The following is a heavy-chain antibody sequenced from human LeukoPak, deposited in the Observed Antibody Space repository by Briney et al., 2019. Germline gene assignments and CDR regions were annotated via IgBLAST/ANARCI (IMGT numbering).Heavy chain of an antibody. J-gene: IGHJ6*02. CDR2: VYYRGST. CDR3: ARQPYQPLPWYYYGMDV. Sequence: SETLSLTCTVSGGSISPYYWSWIRQPPGKGLEWIGYVYYRGSTNYNPSLRSRVSISVDTSKDHFSLQLTSVTAADTAVYYCARQPYQPLPWYYYGMDVWGQGTTVTVSS. V-gene: IGHV4-59*08. D-gene: IGHD2-2*01. CDR1: GGSISPYY.